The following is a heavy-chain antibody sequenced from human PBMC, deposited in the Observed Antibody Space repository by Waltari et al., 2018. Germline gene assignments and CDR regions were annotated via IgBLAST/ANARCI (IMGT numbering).Heavy chain of an antibody. CDR2: IGIAGDT. V-gene: IGHV3-13*01. Sequence: EVQLVESGGGLVQPGGSLRLSCAASGFPFRSYDLHWVRQATGKGLEWVSSIGIAGDTYYPGSVKGRFTISREDAKNSLYLQMNSLRAGDTAVYYCTRDLAGSQGHYGMDVWGQGTTVTVSS. J-gene: IGHJ6*02. CDR1: GFPFRSYD. D-gene: IGHD2-15*01. CDR3: TRDLAGSQGHYGMDV.